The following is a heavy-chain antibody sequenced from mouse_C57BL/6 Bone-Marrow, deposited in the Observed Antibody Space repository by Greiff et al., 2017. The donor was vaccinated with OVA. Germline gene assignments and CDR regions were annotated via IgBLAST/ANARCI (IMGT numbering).Heavy chain of an antibody. Sequence: LQQSGPGILQSSQTLSLTCSFSGFSLSTSGMGVSWIRQPSGKGLEWLAHIYWDDDKRYNPSLKSRLTISKDTSRNQVFLKITSVDTADTATYYCARRAEIVYYGSSYAMDYWGQGTSVTVSS. CDR3: ARRAEIVYYGSSYAMDY. D-gene: IGHD1-1*01. J-gene: IGHJ4*01. V-gene: IGHV8-12*01. CDR1: GFSLSTSGMG. CDR2: IYWDDDK.